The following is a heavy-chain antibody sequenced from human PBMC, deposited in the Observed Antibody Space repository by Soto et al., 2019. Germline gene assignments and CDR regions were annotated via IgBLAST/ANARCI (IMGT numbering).Heavy chain of an antibody. J-gene: IGHJ4*02. V-gene: IGHV3-73*01. Sequence: EVLLVESGGGLVQPGGSLKLSCAASDFVFKDSSIHWVRQASGTGLEWVGRIRDRAYSYATAYAASVTGRFTISRDDSTNTAYLQMNSLETEDTAIYYCTRIIIAAQDYWGQGTQVTVSS. CDR3: TRIIIAAQDY. CDR1: DFVFKDSS. CDR2: IRDRAYSYAT. D-gene: IGHD3-16*01.